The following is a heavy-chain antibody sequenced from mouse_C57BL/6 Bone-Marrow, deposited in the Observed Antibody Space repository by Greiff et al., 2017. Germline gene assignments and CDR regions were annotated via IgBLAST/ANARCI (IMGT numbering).Heavy chain of an antibody. D-gene: IGHD2-2*01. Sequence: QVQLQQSGAELVRPGASVTLSCKASGYTFTDYEMHWVKQTPVHGLEWIGVINPYNGGTSYNQKFKGKATLTVDKSSSTAYMELNSLTSEDSAVYYCALIYYGSPYYFDYWGQGTTLTVSS. CDR3: ALIYYGSPYYFDY. V-gene: IGHV1-15*01. J-gene: IGHJ2*01. CDR2: INPYNGGT. CDR1: GYTFTDYE.